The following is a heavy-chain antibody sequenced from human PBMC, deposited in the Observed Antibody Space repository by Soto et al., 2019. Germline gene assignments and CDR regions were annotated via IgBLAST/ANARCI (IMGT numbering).Heavy chain of an antibody. CDR3: ARGPPRVQWFDP. J-gene: IGHJ5*02. Sequence: PSETLSLTCGVSGYLISSGYHWGWIRQPPGKGLEWIGSIYHGGSTYYNPSLKRRATISVDTSKNQFSLNLNSAAAADTAVYYCARGPPRVQWFDPWGLGTLVTVSS. CDR1: GYLISSGYH. V-gene: IGHV4-38-2*01. CDR2: IYHGGST.